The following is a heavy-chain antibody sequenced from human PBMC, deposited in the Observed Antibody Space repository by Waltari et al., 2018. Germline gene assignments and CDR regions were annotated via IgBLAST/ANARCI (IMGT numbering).Heavy chain of an antibody. CDR1: GYTLTELS. V-gene: IGHV1-24*01. Sequence: QVQLVQSGAEVKKPGASVNVSCQVSGYTLTELSMHWVRQAPGKGLEWMGGFDPEDGETIYEQKFQGRVTMTEDTSTDTAYMELSSLRSEDTAVYYCATDTIFGPRLEAFDIWGQGTMVTVSS. J-gene: IGHJ3*02. CDR2: FDPEDGET. D-gene: IGHD3-3*01. CDR3: ATDTIFGPRLEAFDI.